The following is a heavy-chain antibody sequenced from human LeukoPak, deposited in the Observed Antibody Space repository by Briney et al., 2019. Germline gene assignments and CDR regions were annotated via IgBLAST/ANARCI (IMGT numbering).Heavy chain of an antibody. Sequence: ASVTVSCKVSGYTLTELSMHWVRQAPGKGLEWMGGFDPEDGETIYAQKFQGRVTMTEDTSTDTAYMELSSLRSEDTAVYYCATLPYDSSGYDYYFDYWGQGTLVTVSS. D-gene: IGHD3-22*01. CDR3: ATLPYDSSGYDYYFDY. CDR2: FDPEDGET. J-gene: IGHJ4*02. CDR1: GYTLTELS. V-gene: IGHV1-24*01.